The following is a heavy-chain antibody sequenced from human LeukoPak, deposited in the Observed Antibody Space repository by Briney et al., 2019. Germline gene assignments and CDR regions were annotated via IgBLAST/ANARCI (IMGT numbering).Heavy chain of an antibody. D-gene: IGHD6-6*01. J-gene: IGHJ5*02. CDR1: GGSISNYY. CDR3: ARGYSSSGWFDP. Sequence: SETLSPTCTVSGGSISNYYWSWIRQPPGKGLEWIGYIYYTGSTNYNPSLKSRVTISVDTSKNQFSLKLSSVTAADTALYYCARGYSSSGWFDPWGQGTLVIVSS. V-gene: IGHV4-59*01. CDR2: IYYTGST.